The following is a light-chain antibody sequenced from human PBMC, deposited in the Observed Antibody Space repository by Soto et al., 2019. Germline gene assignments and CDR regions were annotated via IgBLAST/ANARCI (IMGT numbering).Light chain of an antibody. CDR3: QQYGSSPPYT. J-gene: IGKJ2*01. CDR1: QSVSSSY. Sequence: EIVLTQSPGTLSLSPGERATLSCRASQSVSSSYLTWYQQKPGQAPRLLIYGTSSRAADIPDRFSGSGSGADSTLTISRLEPEDSAVYYCQQYGSSPPYTFGQGTKLEIK. V-gene: IGKV3-20*01. CDR2: GTS.